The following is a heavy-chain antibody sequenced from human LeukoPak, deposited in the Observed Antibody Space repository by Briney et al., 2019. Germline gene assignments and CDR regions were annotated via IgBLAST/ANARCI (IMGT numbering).Heavy chain of an antibody. CDR1: GGSFSGYY. V-gene: IGHV4-34*01. CDR2: INHSGST. D-gene: IGHD4-17*01. J-gene: IGHJ4*02. CDR3: ARGPIRTAPLDY. Sequence: PSETLSLTCAVYGGSFSGYYWSWIRQPPGKGLEWIGEINHSGSTNYNPSLKSRVTISVDTSKNQFSLKLSSVTAADTAVYYCARGPIRTAPLDYWGQGTLVTVSS.